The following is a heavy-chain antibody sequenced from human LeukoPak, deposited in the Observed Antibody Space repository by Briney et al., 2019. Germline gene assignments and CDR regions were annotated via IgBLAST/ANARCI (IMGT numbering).Heavy chain of an antibody. D-gene: IGHD6-13*01. CDR2: ISGSGGFT. CDR1: GFTFSSYG. V-gene: IGHV3-23*01. J-gene: IGHJ4*02. Sequence: GGSLRLSCAASGFTFSSYGMSWVRQAPGEGLEGVSGISGSGGFTYYADSLKGRFTISRDNSKNMLYLQMNSLRVEDTAVYYCAKGHGSTWYDGLYYFDYWGQGILVTVSS. CDR3: AKGHGSTWYDGLYYFDY.